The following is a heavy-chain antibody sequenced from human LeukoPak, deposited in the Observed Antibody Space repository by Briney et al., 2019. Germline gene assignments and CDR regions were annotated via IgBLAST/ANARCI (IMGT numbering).Heavy chain of an antibody. CDR2: IYYSGST. CDR1: GGSISTYY. CDR3: ARDRLGLPVDY. V-gene: IGHV4-59*01. D-gene: IGHD5-18*01. J-gene: IGHJ4*02. Sequence: SETLSLTCTASGGSISTYYWTWIRQPPGKGLEWIGYIYYSGSTNYNPSLKSRVTMSVDTSKNQFSLKLNSVTAAGTAVYYCARDRLGLPVDYWGRGTLVTVSS.